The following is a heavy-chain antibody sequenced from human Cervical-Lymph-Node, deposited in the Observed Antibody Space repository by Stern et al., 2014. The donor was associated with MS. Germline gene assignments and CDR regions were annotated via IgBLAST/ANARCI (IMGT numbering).Heavy chain of an antibody. CDR2: ISSTGNTL. J-gene: IGHJ4*02. CDR1: GFILSDYY. CDR3: ARQAVGAVFDL. V-gene: IGHV3-11*01. D-gene: IGHD1-26*01. Sequence: VQLEESGGALVKPGGSLRLSCAASGFILSDYYMSWIRQAPGKGLQWLSYISSTGNTLYYADSLKGRFTISRDNAKNSLYLQMNNLRADDTAVYYCARQAVGAVFDLWGQGTLVTVSS.